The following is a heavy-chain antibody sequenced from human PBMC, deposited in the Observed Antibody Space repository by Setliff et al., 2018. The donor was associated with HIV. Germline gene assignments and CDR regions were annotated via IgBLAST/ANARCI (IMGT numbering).Heavy chain of an antibody. D-gene: IGHD5-12*01. CDR1: GFTFSSYA. V-gene: IGHV3-74*01. CDR2: ISSDGSST. J-gene: IGHJ4*02. Sequence: PGGSLRLSCAASGFTFSSYAMSWVRQAPGKGLEWVSRISSDGSSTSYADSVKGRFTISRDNAKNTLYLQMNSLRAEDTGVYYCHSGYDTEEQSYFDYWGQGALVTVSS. CDR3: HSGYDTEEQSYFDY.